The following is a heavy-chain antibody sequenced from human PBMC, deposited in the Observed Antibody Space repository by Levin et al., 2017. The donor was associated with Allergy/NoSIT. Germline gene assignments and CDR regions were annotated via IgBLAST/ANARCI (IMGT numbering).Heavy chain of an antibody. V-gene: IGHV4-39*01. CDR3: ARSGGADLDWFDP. Sequence: SETLSLTCTVSGGSISNSGHYWGWIRQPPGKGLEWIGSIYHSGTTYYNASLKSRVTISVDTSKNQFSLKLRSVTAADTAMYYCARSGGADLDWFDPWGQGTLITVSS. CDR2: IYHSGTT. CDR1: GGSISNSGHY. D-gene: IGHD2-15*01. J-gene: IGHJ5*02.